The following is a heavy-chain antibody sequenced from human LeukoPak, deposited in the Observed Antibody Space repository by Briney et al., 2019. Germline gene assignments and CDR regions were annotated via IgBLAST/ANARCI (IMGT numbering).Heavy chain of an antibody. J-gene: IGHJ4*02. CDR3: ARSFFDY. CDR1: GGSISSYY. V-gene: IGHV4-59*01. Sequence: PSETLSLTCTVSGGSISSYYWSWIRQPPGKGLEWIGYIYYSGSTNYNPSLKSRVTISVDTSKNQFSLKLSSATAADTAVYYCARSFFDYWGQGTLVTVSS. CDR2: IYYSGST.